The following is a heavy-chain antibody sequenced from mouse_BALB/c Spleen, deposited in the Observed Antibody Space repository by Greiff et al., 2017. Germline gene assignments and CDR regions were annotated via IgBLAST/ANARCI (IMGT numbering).Heavy chain of an antibody. J-gene: IGHJ1*01. V-gene: IGHV1-39*01. CDR2: IDPYYGGT. Sequence: VQLQQSGTVLARPGASVKISCKASGYSFTGYNMNWVKQSNGKSLEWIGNIDPYYGGTSYNQKFKGKATLTVDKSSSTAYMQLKSLTSEDSAVYYCARGGNLPWYFDVWGAGTTVTVSS. CDR3: ARGGNLPWYFDV. CDR1: GYSFTGYN. D-gene: IGHD1-1*02.